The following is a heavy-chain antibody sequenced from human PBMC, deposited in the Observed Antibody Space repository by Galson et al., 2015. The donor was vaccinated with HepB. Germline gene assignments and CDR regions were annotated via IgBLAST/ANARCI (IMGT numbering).Heavy chain of an antibody. Sequence: SLRLSCAASGFTFSSYGMHWVRQAPGKGLEWVAVISYDGSNKYYADSVKDRFTISSDNSKNTLYLQMNSLRAEDTAVYYCAKVPGHTYYDFWRADDAFDIWGQGAMVTVSS. CDR3: AKVPGHTYYDFWRADDAFDI. J-gene: IGHJ3*02. D-gene: IGHD3-3*01. CDR1: GFTFSSYG. V-gene: IGHV3-30*18. CDR2: ISYDGSNK.